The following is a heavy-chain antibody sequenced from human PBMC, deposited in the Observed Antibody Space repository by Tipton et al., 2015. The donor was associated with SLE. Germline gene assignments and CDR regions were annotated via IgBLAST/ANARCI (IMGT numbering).Heavy chain of an antibody. CDR2: IYHSGST. CDR3: ARGYSGYGGCDY. D-gene: IGHD5-12*01. V-gene: IGHV4-38-2*02. CDR1: GGSISSGYY. J-gene: IGHJ4*02. Sequence: TLSLTCTVSGGSISSGYYWGWIRQPPGKGLEWIGSIYHSGSTYYNPSLKSRVTISVDTSKNQFSLKLSSVTAADTAVYYCARGYSGYGGCDYWGQGTLVTVSS.